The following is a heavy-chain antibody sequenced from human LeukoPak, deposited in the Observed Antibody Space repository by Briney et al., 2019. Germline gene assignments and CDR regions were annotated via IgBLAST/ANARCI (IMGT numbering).Heavy chain of an antibody. D-gene: IGHD6-13*01. CDR1: GFTFSSYA. CDR3: AKDLSSIAAAGTPLDD. CDR2: ISGSGGST. J-gene: IGHJ4*02. Sequence: GGPLRLSCAASGFTFSSYAMSWVRQAPGKGLEWVSAISGSGGSTYYADSVKGRFTISRDNSKNTLYLQMNSLRAEDTAVYYCAKDLSSIAAAGTPLDDWGQGTLVTVSS. V-gene: IGHV3-23*01.